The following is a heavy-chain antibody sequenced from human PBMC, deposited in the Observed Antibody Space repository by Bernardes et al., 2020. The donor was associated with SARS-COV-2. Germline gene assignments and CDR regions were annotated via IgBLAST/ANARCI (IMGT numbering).Heavy chain of an antibody. CDR1: GGSISSSNW. V-gene: IGHV4-4*02. CDR3: ARHPPLLLWFGEFFDYYYGMDV. J-gene: IGHJ6*02. D-gene: IGHD3-10*01. Sequence: SETLSLTCAVSGGSISSSNWWSWVRQPPGKGLEWIGEIYHSGSTNYNPSLKSRVTISVDKSKNQFSLKLSSVTAADTAVYYCARHPPLLLWFGEFFDYYYGMDVWGQGTTVTVSS. CDR2: IYHSGST.